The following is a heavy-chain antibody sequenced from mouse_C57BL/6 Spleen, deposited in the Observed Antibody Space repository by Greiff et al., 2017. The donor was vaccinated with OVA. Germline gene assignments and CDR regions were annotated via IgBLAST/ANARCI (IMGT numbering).Heavy chain of an antibody. CDR3: AELGDFDY. CDR1: GFTFSDYG. V-gene: IGHV5-17*01. D-gene: IGHD4-1*01. Sequence: EVKLMESGGGLVKPGGSLKLSCAASGFTFSDYGMHWVRQAPEKGLEWVAYISSGSSTIYYADTVKGRFTISRDNAKNTLLLQMTSLRSEDTAMYYCAELGDFDYWGQGTTLTVSS. J-gene: IGHJ2*01. CDR2: ISSGSSTI.